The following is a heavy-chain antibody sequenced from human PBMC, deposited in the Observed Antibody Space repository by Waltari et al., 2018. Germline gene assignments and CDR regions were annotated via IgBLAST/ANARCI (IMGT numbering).Heavy chain of an antibody. CDR1: GFTVSNNY. CDR3: ASFTTKTH. CDR2: IYSGGST. Sequence: EVQLVESGGGLIQPGGSLRLSCPASGFTVSNNYMSWGRQAPGKGLEWVSLIYSGGSTYYADSVKGRFTISRDNSRNTLYLQMNSLRAEDTAVYYCASFTTKTHWGQGTLVTVSS. V-gene: IGHV3-53*01. D-gene: IGHD1-1*01. J-gene: IGHJ4*02.